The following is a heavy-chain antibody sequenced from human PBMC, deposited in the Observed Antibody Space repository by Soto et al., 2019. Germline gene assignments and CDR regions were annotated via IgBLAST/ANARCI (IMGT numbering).Heavy chain of an antibody. Sequence: QVQLVESGGGVVQPGRSLRLSCTASGFTLSDYGMHWVRQAPGKGLEWVAVIWHDGGAKYYAESVTGRITISRDNSKNTVHLQIESPGAEDTALYYCARDPGRDSPIDYWGQGTLVTVSS. CDR1: GFTLSDYG. V-gene: IGHV3-33*01. D-gene: IGHD3-22*01. J-gene: IGHJ4*02. CDR2: IWHDGGAK. CDR3: ARDPGRDSPIDY.